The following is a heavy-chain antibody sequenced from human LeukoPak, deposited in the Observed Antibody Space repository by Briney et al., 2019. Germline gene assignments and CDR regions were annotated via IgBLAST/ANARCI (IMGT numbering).Heavy chain of an antibody. D-gene: IGHD6-13*01. CDR1: GFTFTNYD. CDR2: IGTAGDT. CDR3: ASSPAYSSSWYVIDN. J-gene: IGHJ4*02. Sequence: SGGSLRLSCAASGFTFTNYDMHWVRQAAGKGLKWVSAIGTAGDTYYPGSVKGRFTISRENAKNSLYLQMNSLSAGDTAVYYCASSPAYSSSWYVIDNWGQGTLVTVSS. V-gene: IGHV3-13*01.